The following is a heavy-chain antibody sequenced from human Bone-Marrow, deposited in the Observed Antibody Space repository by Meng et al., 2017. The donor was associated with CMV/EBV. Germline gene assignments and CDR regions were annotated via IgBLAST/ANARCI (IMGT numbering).Heavy chain of an antibody. CDR2: INRSGST. V-gene: IGHV4-34*01. CDR1: GASFSDHY. J-gene: IGHJ4*02. Sequence: GSLRLSCAVYGASFSDHYWTWIRQPPGKGLEWIGEINRSGSTHYDPSLKSRVTISVDSSKTQFSLKLSFVTAADTAVYYCARITKCRGHYLDYWGQGTLVTVSS. CDR3: ARITKCRGHYLDY.